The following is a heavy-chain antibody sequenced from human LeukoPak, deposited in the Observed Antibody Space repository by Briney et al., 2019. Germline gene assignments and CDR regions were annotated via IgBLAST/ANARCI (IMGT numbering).Heavy chain of an antibody. CDR2: MNPNSGNT. D-gene: IGHD3-10*01. CDR3: GRGSGVLPDY. Sequence: PMASVKVSCKASGYTFTSYDIYWVRQATGQGLEWMGWMNPNSGNTGYAQKFQGRVTMTRNTSIRTAYMELSSLRSEDTAVYYCGRGSGVLPDYWGQGTLVTVSS. CDR1: GYTFTSYD. J-gene: IGHJ4*02. V-gene: IGHV1-8*01.